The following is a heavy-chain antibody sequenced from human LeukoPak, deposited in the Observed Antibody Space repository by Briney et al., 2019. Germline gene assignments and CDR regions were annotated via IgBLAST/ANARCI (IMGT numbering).Heavy chain of an antibody. V-gene: IGHV4-39*01. Sequence: PSESLCLTSTVSLDSISSNSYDCGWVRQSPGRGLGWIVSINYRGSTNSNPSLKSRLSKSVYTCKNYFSLRLTSVTAARTSLYYCARHSGGRWSDYVDFWGQGTLVTVSS. CDR3: ARHSGGRWSDYVDF. D-gene: IGHD2-15*01. J-gene: IGHJ4*02. CDR2: INYRGST. CDR1: LDSISSNSYD.